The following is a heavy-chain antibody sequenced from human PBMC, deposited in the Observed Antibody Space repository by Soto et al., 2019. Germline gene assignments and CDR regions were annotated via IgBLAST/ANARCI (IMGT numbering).Heavy chain of an antibody. J-gene: IGHJ4*02. D-gene: IGHD5-12*01. CDR2: IIPILGIA. Sequence: SVKVSCKASGGTFSSYTISWVRQAPGQGLEWMGRIIPILGIANYAQKFQGRVTITADKSTSTAYMELSSLRSEDTAVYYCARVKGDGYNKGALDYWGQGTLVTVSS. CDR1: GGTFSSYT. CDR3: ARVKGDGYNKGALDY. V-gene: IGHV1-69*02.